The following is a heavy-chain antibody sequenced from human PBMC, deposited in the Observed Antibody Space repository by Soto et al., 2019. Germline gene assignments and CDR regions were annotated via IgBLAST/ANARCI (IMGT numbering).Heavy chain of an antibody. V-gene: IGHV1-46*03. CDR1: GYTFTSYY. CDR3: SRVDPSAKSPDY. J-gene: IGHJ4*02. CDR2: INPSGGST. D-gene: IGHD2-15*01. Sequence: ASVKVSCKASGYTFTSYYMHWVRLAPGQGLEGMGIINPSGGSTSYAQKFQGRVTMTRDTSKSTVYMELSSLRSEDTAVYYCSRVDPSAKSPDYWGQGTLVTVSS.